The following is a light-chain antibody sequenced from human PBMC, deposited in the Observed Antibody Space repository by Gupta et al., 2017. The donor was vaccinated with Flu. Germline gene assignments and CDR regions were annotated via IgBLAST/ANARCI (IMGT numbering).Light chain of an antibody. V-gene: IGLV3-1*01. CDR1: KLGDKY. CDR3: QAWDSSTEV. Sequence: SPGQTASITCSGDKLGDKYACWYQQKPGQPPVLVIYQDSKRPSGIPERFSGSNSGNTATLTISGTQAMDEADYYCQAWDSSTEVFGTGTKVTVL. CDR2: QDS. J-gene: IGLJ1*01.